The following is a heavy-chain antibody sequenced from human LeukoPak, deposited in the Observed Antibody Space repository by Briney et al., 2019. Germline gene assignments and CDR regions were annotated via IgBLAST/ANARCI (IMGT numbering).Heavy chain of an antibody. CDR3: AKDPRAHTYGWSWRYFDY. V-gene: IGHV3-30*18. CDR1: GFTFSSYG. J-gene: IGHJ4*02. CDR2: ISYDGTNK. D-gene: IGHD5-18*01. Sequence: GGSLRLSCAASGFTFSSYGMHWVRQAPGKGLQWVAVISYDGTNKYYVDSVKGRFTISRDNSKNTLYLQMNSLRPEDTAVYYCAKDPRAHTYGWSWRYFDYWGQGTLVTVSS.